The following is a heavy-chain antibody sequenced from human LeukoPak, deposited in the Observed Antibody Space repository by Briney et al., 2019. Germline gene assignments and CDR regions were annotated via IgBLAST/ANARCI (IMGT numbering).Heavy chain of an antibody. CDR3: AKDWCTNGVCYNRYFDY. J-gene: IGHJ4*02. Sequence: GGSLRLSCAASGFTFDDYAMHWVHQAPGKGLEWVSLISGDGGSTYYADSVKGRFTISRDNSKNSLYLQMNSLRTEDTALYYCAKDWCTNGVCYNRYFDYWGQGTLVTVSS. V-gene: IGHV3-43*02. CDR2: ISGDGGST. CDR1: GFTFDDYA. D-gene: IGHD2-8*01.